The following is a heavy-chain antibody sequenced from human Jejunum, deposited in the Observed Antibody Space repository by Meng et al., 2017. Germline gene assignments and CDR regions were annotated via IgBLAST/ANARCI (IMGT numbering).Heavy chain of an antibody. CDR2: VYYSGHT. CDR1: GDSVSSDNYY. D-gene: IGHD1-26*01. V-gene: IGHV4-61*03. Sequence: QVQWQGWGPGLVRPSETLSLTCTVSGDSVSSDNYYWSWIRQPPGKGLEWIGYVYYSGHTDCNPSLKSRLSISIDTSKNHFSLKLSSVTAADTAVYYCARTPLYSGGYYLDPWGQGALVTVSS. J-gene: IGHJ5*02. CDR3: ARTPLYSGGYYLDP.